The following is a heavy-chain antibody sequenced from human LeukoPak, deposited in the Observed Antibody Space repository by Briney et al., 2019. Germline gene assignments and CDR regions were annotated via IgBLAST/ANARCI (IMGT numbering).Heavy chain of an antibody. J-gene: IGHJ5*02. CDR3: ARGVLLWFGELSPRYWFDP. CDR2: INHSGST. D-gene: IGHD3-10*01. V-gene: IGHV4-34*01. CDR1: GGSFSGYY. Sequence: PSETLSLTSAVYGGSFSGYYWSWIRQPPGKGLEWIGEINHSGSTNYNPSLKSRVTISVDTSKNQFSLKLSSVTAADTAVYYCARGVLLWFGELSPRYWFDPWGQGTLVTVSS.